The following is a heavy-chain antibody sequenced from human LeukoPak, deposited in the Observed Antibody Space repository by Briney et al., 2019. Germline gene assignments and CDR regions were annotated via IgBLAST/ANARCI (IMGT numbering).Heavy chain of an antibody. Sequence: PGGSLRLSCAASGFTFSSYWMHWVRQAPGKGLVWVSGINSDGSSTKYVDSVKGRFTISRDNAKNTLYLQMNSLRGEDTAMYYCARGQGHGFDIWGQGTMVTVSS. CDR1: GFTFSSYW. CDR2: INSDGSST. CDR3: ARGQGHGFDI. J-gene: IGHJ3*02. V-gene: IGHV3-74*01.